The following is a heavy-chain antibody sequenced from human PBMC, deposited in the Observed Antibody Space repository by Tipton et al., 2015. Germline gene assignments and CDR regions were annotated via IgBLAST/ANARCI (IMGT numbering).Heavy chain of an antibody. Sequence: TLSLTCTVSGGSVSTSNYYWSWIRQPPGKGLEWIGYISYTGNTHYNTSLKSRVTISLDTSKNQFSLTANSVTAADTAVYYCARDLEHGMDVWGQGTTVTVSS. CDR1: GGSVSTSNYY. J-gene: IGHJ6*02. CDR3: ARDLEHGMDV. CDR2: ISYTGNT. V-gene: IGHV4-61*01. D-gene: IGHD5-24*01.